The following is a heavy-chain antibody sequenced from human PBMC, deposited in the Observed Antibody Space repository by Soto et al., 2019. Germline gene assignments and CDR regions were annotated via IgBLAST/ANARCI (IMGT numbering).Heavy chain of an antibody. Sequence: VQLVQSGAEVKKPGASVKVSCKASGYTFTGYYMPWVRQAPGQGLEWLGWINPNSGGTNYAQKFQGRVTMTSDTSVCTAYMELSRLRSDDTGVYYCARSNFWSGYYYYYGMDVWGQGTTVTVSS. CDR1: GYTFTGYY. D-gene: IGHD3-3*01. J-gene: IGHJ6*02. V-gene: IGHV1-2*02. CDR2: INPNSGGT. CDR3: ARSNFWSGYYYYYGMDV.